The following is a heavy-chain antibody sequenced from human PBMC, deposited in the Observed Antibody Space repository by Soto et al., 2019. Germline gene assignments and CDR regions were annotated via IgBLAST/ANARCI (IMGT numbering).Heavy chain of an antibody. CDR2: ISSSSSTI. Sequence: GGSLRLSCAASGFTFSSYSMNWVRQAPGKGLEWVSYISSSSSTIYYADSVKGRFTISRDNAKNSLYLQMNSLRDEDTAVYYCARNYYDSSGYPYDAFDIWGQGTMVTVSS. D-gene: IGHD3-22*01. V-gene: IGHV3-48*02. CDR3: ARNYYDSSGYPYDAFDI. CDR1: GFTFSSYS. J-gene: IGHJ3*02.